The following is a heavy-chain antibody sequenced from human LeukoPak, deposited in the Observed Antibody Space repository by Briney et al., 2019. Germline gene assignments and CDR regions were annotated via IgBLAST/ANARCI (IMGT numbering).Heavy chain of an antibody. V-gene: IGHV3-33*01. CDR3: ARDPESGYSYESQADAFDI. CDR2: IWHDGSQK. D-gene: IGHD5-18*01. CDR1: GFNFRGYG. Sequence: GRSLRLSCAASGFNFRGYGMHWVRQAPGKGLEWVALIWHDGSQKYYADSVKGRFTVSRDNSKNTMYLETNSLRAEDTAVYYCARDPESGYSYESQADAFDIWGQGTMVTVSS. J-gene: IGHJ3*02.